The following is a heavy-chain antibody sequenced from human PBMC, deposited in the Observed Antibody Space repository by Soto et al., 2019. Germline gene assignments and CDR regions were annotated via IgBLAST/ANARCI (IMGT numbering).Heavy chain of an antibody. Sequence: SETLSLTCTVSGGSISSGGYYWSWIRQHPGKGLEWIGYIYYSGSTYYNPSLKSRVTISVDTSKNQFSLKLSSVTAADTAVYYCARDRTYCTNGVYYRDDYWGQGTLVTVSS. V-gene: IGHV4-31*03. D-gene: IGHD2-8*01. CDR2: IYYSGST. CDR3: ARDRTYCTNGVYYRDDY. J-gene: IGHJ4*02. CDR1: GGSISSGGYY.